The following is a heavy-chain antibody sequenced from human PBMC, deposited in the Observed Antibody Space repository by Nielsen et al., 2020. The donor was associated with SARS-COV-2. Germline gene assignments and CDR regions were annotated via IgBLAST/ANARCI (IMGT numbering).Heavy chain of an antibody. Sequence: GESLKISCAASGFSFNNYGMHWVRQAPGKGLEWEAYISYEGSKQYYADSVKGRFTISRDFSKSTLYLQMNSLRAEDTAMYYCAKDRAIFMIYITRGGPDYWGQGTLVTVSS. D-gene: IGHD3/OR15-3a*01. CDR2: ISYEGSKQ. CDR3: AKDRAIFMIYITRGGPDY. CDR1: GFSFNNYG. J-gene: IGHJ4*02. V-gene: IGHV3-30*18.